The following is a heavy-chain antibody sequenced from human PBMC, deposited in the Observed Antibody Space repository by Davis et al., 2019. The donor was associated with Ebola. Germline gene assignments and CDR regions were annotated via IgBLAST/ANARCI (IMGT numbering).Heavy chain of an antibody. Sequence: PGGSLRLSCAASGFTFRSYAMMWVRQAPGKGLEWVSTIDGPTTNTHYGDSVKGRFTTSRDNSKNTLFLQMDSLRPEDTAMYYCSSWVSSHFDFWGRGTLVTVSS. CDR2: IDGPTTNT. D-gene: IGHD6-13*01. J-gene: IGHJ4*02. CDR3: SSWVSSHFDF. CDR1: GFTFRSYA. V-gene: IGHV3-23*05.